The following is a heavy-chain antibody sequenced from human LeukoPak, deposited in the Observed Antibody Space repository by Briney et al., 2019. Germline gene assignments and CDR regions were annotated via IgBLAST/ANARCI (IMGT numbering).Heavy chain of an antibody. D-gene: IGHD5-12*01. CDR1: GFTFSSYG. Sequence: GGSLRLSCAASGFTFSSYGMHWVRQAPGKGLEWVAVISYDGSNKYYADSVKGRFTISRDNSKNTLYLQMNSLRAEDTAVYYCALLGATTSFFDYWGQGTLVTVSS. CDR3: ALLGATTSFFDY. J-gene: IGHJ4*02. CDR2: ISYDGSNK. V-gene: IGHV3-30*03.